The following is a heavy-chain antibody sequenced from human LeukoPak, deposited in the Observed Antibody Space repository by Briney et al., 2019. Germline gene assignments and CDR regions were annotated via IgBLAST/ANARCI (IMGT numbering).Heavy chain of an antibody. CDR1: GGSISSYY. V-gene: IGHV4-59*01. Sequence: PSETLSLTCTVSGGSISSYYWSWIRQPPGKGLEWIGYIYYSGSTNYNPSLKSRVTISVDTSKNQFSLKLSSVTAADTAVYYCARVHPAYYDSSGSGGYFDYWGQGTLVTVSS. D-gene: IGHD3-22*01. J-gene: IGHJ4*02. CDR3: ARVHPAYYDSSGSGGYFDY. CDR2: IYYSGST.